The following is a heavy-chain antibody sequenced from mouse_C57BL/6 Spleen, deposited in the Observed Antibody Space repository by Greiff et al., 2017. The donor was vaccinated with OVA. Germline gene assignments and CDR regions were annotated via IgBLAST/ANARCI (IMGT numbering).Heavy chain of an antibody. D-gene: IGHD2-4*01. J-gene: IGHJ4*01. V-gene: IGHV1-82*01. CDR2: IYPGDGDT. CDR1: GYAFSSSW. CDR3: AREDDYDGYAMDY. Sequence: VKLQESGPELVKPGASVKISCKASGYAFSSSWMNWVKQRPGKGLEWIGRIYPGDGDTNYNGKFKGKATLTADKSSSTAYMQLSSLTSEDSAVYFCAREDDYDGYAMDYWGQGTSVTVSS.